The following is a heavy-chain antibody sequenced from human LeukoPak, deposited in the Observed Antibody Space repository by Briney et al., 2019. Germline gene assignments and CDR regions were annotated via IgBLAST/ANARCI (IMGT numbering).Heavy chain of an antibody. CDR3: AKDSRTTVTTDYFDS. V-gene: IGHV3-30*02. J-gene: IGHJ4*02. CDR1: GFTFSSYG. Sequence: PGGSLRLTCAASGFTFSSYGMHWVRQAPGKGLEWVAFIRYDGSNRYYVDSVKGRFTISRDNSKNTLYLQMNSLRAEDTAMYYCAKDSRTTVTTDYFDSWGQGTLVTVSS. D-gene: IGHD4-17*01. CDR2: IRYDGSNR.